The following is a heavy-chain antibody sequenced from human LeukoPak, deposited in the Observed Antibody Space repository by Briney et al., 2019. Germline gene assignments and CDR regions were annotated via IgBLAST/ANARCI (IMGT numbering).Heavy chain of an antibody. J-gene: IGHJ3*02. CDR2: IRDNGSTR. V-gene: IGHV3-30*02. CDR3: ARRLYCSSSSCHTGPDAFDI. Sequence: GGSLRLSCAASGFSFSRYGLHWVRQAPGKGLEWMAFIRDNGSTRYYADSVKGRFTVSRDNSKNTLYLQMDSLRAEDTAVYYCARRLYCSSSSCHTGPDAFDIWGQGTMVTVSS. CDR1: GFSFSRYG. D-gene: IGHD2-2*02.